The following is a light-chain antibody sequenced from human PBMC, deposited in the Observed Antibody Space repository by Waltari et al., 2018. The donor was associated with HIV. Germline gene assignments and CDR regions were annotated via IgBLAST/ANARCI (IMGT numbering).Light chain of an antibody. CDR2: EVS. CDR3: SSYTSSSTL. V-gene: IGLV2-14*01. J-gene: IGLJ2*01. CDR1: SSDVGGYNY. Sequence: QSALTQPASVSGSPGQSITISCTGTSSDVGGYNYVSWYQQHPDKAPKLMIYEVSNRPLGVSNRFSGSKSGNTASLTISGLQAEDEADYYCSSYTSSSTLFGGGTKLTVL.